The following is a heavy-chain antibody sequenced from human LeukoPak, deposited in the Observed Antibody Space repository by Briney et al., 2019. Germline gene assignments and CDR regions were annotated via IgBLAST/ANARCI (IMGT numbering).Heavy chain of an antibody. CDR3: AREGAHYYDRSGYIDY. J-gene: IGHJ4*02. V-gene: IGHV3-11*01. D-gene: IGHD3-22*01. CDR2: ISSSGSTI. Sequence: PGGSLRLSCAASGFTFSDYYTSWIRQAPGKGLEWVSYISSSGSTIYYADSVKGRFTISRDNAKNSLYLQMNSLRAEDTAVYYCAREGAHYYDRSGYIDYWGQGTLVTVSS. CDR1: GFTFSDYY.